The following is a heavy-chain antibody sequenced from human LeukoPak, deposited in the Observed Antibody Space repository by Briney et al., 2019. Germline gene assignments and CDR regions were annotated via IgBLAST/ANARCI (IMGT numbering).Heavy chain of an antibody. CDR1: GGSISNYY. D-gene: IGHD3-22*01. V-gene: IGHV4-59*08. J-gene: IGHJ4*02. Sequence: SETLSLTCTVSGGSISNYYWSWIRQPPGKGLEWIGDINYSGRTNYTPSLKSRVTISIDTSKNQFSLKLSSVTAADTAVYYCARLDWYYYDSSGSWDDWGQGTLVTVSS. CDR3: ARLDWYYYDSSGSWDD. CDR2: INYSGRT.